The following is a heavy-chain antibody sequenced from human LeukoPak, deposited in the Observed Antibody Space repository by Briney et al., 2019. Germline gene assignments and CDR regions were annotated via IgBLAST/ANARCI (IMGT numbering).Heavy chain of an antibody. Sequence: GGSLRLSCAASGFTFSSYSMNWVRQAPGKGLEWVSVIYSGGSTYYADSVKGRFTISRDNSKNTLYLQMNSLRAEDTAVYYCARGSGPYYYYYGMDVWGQGTMVTVSS. CDR2: IYSGGST. CDR3: ARGSGPYYYYYGMDV. CDR1: GFTFSSYS. V-gene: IGHV3-53*01. D-gene: IGHD3-10*01. J-gene: IGHJ6*02.